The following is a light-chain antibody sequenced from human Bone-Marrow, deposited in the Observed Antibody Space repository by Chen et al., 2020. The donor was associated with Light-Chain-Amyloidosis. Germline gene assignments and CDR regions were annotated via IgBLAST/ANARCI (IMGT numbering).Light chain of an antibody. Sequence: IVMTQSPDSLAVSLGERATINCRSSQNILYGSNDKNYLAWYQQKPGQPPRLIIYWASIRESGVPDRFSGGGSGTDFTPTINNFQVEELAVYNGNQYYSNPRTFGQGTKGEI. J-gene: IGKJ1*01. CDR1: QNILYGSNDKNY. CDR2: WAS. V-gene: IGKV4-1*01. CDR3: NQYYSNPRT.